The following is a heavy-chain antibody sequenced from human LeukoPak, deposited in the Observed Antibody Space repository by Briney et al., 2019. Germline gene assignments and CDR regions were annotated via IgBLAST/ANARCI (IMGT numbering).Heavy chain of an antibody. CDR2: INPSGGST. J-gene: IGHJ4*02. D-gene: IGHD6-19*01. CDR3: AREQWLGSLGIYYFDY. V-gene: IGHV1-46*01. Sequence: ASVKVSCKASGYTFTSYYMHWVRQAPGQGLEWMGIINPSGGSTSYAQKFQGRVTMTRDTSTSTVYMELSSLRSEDTAVYYCAREQWLGSLGIYYFDYWGQGTLVTVSS. CDR1: GYTFTSYY.